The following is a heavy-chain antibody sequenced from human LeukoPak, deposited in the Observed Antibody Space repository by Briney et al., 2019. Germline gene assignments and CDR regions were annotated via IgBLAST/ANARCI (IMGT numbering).Heavy chain of an antibody. Sequence: GGSLRLSCAASGFTFSSYWMSWVRQAPGKGLEWVANIKQDGSEKYYVDSVKGRFTISRDNAKNSLYLQMNSLRAEDTAVYYCALPSLYYDFWSGYHYYFDYWGQGTLVAVSS. CDR2: IKQDGSEK. D-gene: IGHD3-3*01. V-gene: IGHV3-7*01. CDR1: GFTFSSYW. CDR3: ALPSLYYDFWSGYHYYFDY. J-gene: IGHJ4*02.